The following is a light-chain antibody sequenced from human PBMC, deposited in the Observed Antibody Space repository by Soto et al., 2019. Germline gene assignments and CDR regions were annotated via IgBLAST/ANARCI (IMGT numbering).Light chain of an antibody. CDR1: SIDVGSYNF. Sequence: QSVLTQPASVSGSPGQSITISCTGTSIDVGSYNFVSWYQQQPGKAPKLMIYEVTKRPSGVSNRFSASKSGNTASLIISGLQAEDEADYYCCSFAGDSTVIFCGGTKVTV. CDR2: EVT. V-gene: IGLV2-23*02. CDR3: CSFAGDSTVI. J-gene: IGLJ2*01.